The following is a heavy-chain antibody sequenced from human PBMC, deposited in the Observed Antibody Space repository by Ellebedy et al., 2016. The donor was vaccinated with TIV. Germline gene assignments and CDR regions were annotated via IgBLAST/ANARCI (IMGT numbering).Heavy chain of an antibody. CDR1: GFTFSSYS. CDR2: ISSSSSYI. D-gene: IGHD6-19*01. CDR3: ARGTYSSGWFDY. V-gene: IGHV3-21*01. Sequence: GESLKISCAASGFTFSSYSMNWVRQAPGKGLEWVSSISSSSSYIYYADSVKGRFTIYRDNHKNSLYLQMNSLRAEDTAVYYCARGTYSSGWFDYWGQGTLVTVSS. J-gene: IGHJ4*02.